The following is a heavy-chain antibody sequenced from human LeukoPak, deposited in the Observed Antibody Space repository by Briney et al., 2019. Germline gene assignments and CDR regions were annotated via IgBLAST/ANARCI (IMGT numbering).Heavy chain of an antibody. CDR1: GFTFSSYA. Sequence: GGSLRLSCAASGFTFSSYAMSWVRQAPGKGLEWVSAISGSGGSTSYADSVKGRFTISRDNSKNTLYLQMNGLRAEDTAVYYCAKAGLRYFDWSEAIDYWGQGTLVTVSS. J-gene: IGHJ4*02. V-gene: IGHV3-23*01. D-gene: IGHD3-9*01. CDR2: ISGSGGST. CDR3: AKAGLRYFDWSEAIDY.